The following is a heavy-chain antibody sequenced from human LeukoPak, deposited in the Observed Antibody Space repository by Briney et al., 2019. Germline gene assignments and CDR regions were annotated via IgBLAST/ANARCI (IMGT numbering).Heavy chain of an antibody. CDR1: GGSISSHY. Sequence: SETLSLTCTVSGGSISSHYWTWIRQPPGKGLEYIGYIYYSGSTSYNPSLQSRVTISLDTSKNQFSLKLISVTAADTAVYYCARKRDSSSWSSYVFDIWGQGTLVTVSS. CDR2: IYYSGST. J-gene: IGHJ3*02. CDR3: ARKRDSSSWSSYVFDI. D-gene: IGHD6-13*01. V-gene: IGHV4-59*11.